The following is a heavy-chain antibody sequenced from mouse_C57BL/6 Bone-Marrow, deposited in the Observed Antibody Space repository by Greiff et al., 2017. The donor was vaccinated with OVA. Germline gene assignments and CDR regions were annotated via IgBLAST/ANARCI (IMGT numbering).Heavy chain of an antibody. J-gene: IGHJ2*01. CDR2: IYPGDGDT. CDR3: ARGVITTENY. V-gene: IGHV1-82*01. D-gene: IGHD1-1*01. CDR1: GYAFSSSW. Sequence: QVQLQQSGPELVKPGASVKISCKASGYAFSSSWMNWVKQRPGKGLEWIGRIYPGDGDTNYNGKFKGKATLTADKSSSTAYMQLSSLTSEDSAVYFCARGVITTENYWGQGTTLTVSS.